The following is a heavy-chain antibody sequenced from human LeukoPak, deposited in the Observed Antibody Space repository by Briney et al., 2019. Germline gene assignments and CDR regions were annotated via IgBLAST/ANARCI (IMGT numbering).Heavy chain of an antibody. D-gene: IGHD1-7*01. V-gene: IGHV4-4*02. CDR2: MYHSGSS. Sequence: SGTLSLTCAVSGGSISSTNWWSWVRQPPGKGLELIGEMYHSGSSNYNPSLKSRVTISIDTSKNQFSLKLSSVTAADTAVYYCASRGYNWNYGGRGLKTSFDYWGQGTLVTVSS. J-gene: IGHJ4*02. CDR3: ASRGYNWNYGGRGLKTSFDY. CDR1: GGSISSTNW.